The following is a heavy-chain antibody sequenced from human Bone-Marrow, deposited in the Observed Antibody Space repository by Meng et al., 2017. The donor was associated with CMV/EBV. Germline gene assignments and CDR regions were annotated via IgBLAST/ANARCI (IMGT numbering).Heavy chain of an antibody. V-gene: IGHV3-66*01. CDR3: AKELILYSSSSLADY. CDR2: IYSLGTT. Sequence: GESLKISCAASGFSVTDNYMTWVRQAPGKGLEWVSVIYSLGTTYYADSVKGRLTISRDTAKNTVLLQMNSLRAEDTAVYYCAKELILYSSSSLADYWGQGTLVTVSS. CDR1: GFSVTDNY. D-gene: IGHD6-6*01. J-gene: IGHJ4*02.